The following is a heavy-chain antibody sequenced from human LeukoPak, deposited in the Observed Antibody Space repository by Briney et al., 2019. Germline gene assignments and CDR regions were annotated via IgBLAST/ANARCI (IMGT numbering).Heavy chain of an antibody. D-gene: IGHD5-12*01. J-gene: IGHJ4*02. CDR3: AKESMRGYSGCDLILPDY. V-gene: IGHV3-23*01. Sequence: PGGSLRLSCAASGFTFSSYAMSWVRQAPGKGLEWVSAISGSGGSTYYADSVKGRFTISRDNSKNTLYLQMNSLRAEDTAVYYCAKESMRGYSGCDLILPDYWGQGTLVTVSS. CDR1: GFTFSSYA. CDR2: ISGSGGST.